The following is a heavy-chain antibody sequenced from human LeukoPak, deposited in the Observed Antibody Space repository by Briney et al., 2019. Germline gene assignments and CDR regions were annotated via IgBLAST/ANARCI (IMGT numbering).Heavy chain of an antibody. CDR1: GFTFSTYW. CDR2: INQDASEI. CDR3: ASDRDNSDWQKRFDS. Sequence: GGSLRLSCAASGFTFSTYWMNWYRQAPGKGLEWVGNINQDASEINYVDSVRGRFTISRDNAKNSLHLQMNSLRAEDTAVYYCASDRDNSDWQKRFDSWGQGTLVTVSS. J-gene: IGHJ4*02. V-gene: IGHV3-7*01. D-gene: IGHD2-21*02.